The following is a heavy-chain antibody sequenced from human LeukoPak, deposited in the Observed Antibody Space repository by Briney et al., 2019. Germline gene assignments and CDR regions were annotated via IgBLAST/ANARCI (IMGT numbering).Heavy chain of an antibody. D-gene: IGHD2-15*01. CDR1: GYTFTSHG. J-gene: IGHJ6*02. V-gene: IGHV1-18*01. Sequence: EASVKLSCKASGYTFTSHGINWVRQAPGQGLERMGWISAYNGNTNYAQKLQGRVTMTTDTSTSTAYMELRSLRSDDTAVYYCARFYCRGYTCYFRYGMDVWGQGTTVTVPS. CDR2: ISAYNGNT. CDR3: ARFYCRGYTCYFRYGMDV.